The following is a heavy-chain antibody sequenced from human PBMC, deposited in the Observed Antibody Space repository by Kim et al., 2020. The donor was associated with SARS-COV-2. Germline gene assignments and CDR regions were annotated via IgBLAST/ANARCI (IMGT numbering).Heavy chain of an antibody. CDR3: ARGGGGWRIAYYYYYGMDV. J-gene: IGHJ6*02. CDR1: GGSFSGYY. CDR2: INHSGST. D-gene: IGHD3-16*01. V-gene: IGHV4-34*01. Sequence: SETLSLTCAVYGGSFSGYYWSWIRQPPGKGLEWIGEINHSGSTNYNPSLKSRVTISVDTSKNQFSLKLSSVTAADTAVYYCARGGGGWRIAYYYYYGMDVWGQGTTVTVSS.